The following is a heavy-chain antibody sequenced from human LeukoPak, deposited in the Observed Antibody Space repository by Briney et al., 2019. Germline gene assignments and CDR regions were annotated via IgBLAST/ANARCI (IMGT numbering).Heavy chain of an antibody. J-gene: IGHJ6*03. CDR3: AKDKYNFWSGSNYYYMDV. CDR1: GFTFSSYS. D-gene: IGHD3-3*01. V-gene: IGHV3-21*04. CDR2: ISSSSSYI. Sequence: GGSLRLSCAASGFTFSSYSMNWVRQAPGKGLEWVSSISSSSSYIYYADSVKGRFTISRDNAKNSLYLQMNSLRAEDTAVYYCAKDKYNFWSGSNYYYMDVWGKGTTVTVSS.